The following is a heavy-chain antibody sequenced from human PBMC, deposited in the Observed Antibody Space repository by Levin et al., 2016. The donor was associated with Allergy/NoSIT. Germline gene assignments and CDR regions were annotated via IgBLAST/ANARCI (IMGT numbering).Heavy chain of an antibody. Sequence: VRQAPGKGLEWVAVISYDGSNKYYADSVKGRFTISRDNSKNTLYLQMNSLRAEDTAVYYCARDGGYDYDYWGQGTLVTVSS. D-gene: IGHD5-12*01. V-gene: IGHV3-30*03. CDR2: ISYDGSNK. J-gene: IGHJ4*02. CDR3: ARDGGYDYDY.